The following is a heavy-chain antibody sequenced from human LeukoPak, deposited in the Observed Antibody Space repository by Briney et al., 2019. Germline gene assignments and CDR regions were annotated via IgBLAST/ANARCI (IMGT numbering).Heavy chain of an antibody. CDR1: GFTFSTYA. Sequence: GGSLRLSCAASGFTFSTYAISWVRQAPGKGLEWVSCISSTSNYIFYADSVRGRFTISRDNAKNSLYLQMNSLRAEDTAVYYCARDSVPVVAFDIWGQGTMVTVSS. D-gene: IGHD2-2*01. CDR3: ARDSVPVVAFDI. CDR2: ISSTSNYI. J-gene: IGHJ3*02. V-gene: IGHV3-21*01.